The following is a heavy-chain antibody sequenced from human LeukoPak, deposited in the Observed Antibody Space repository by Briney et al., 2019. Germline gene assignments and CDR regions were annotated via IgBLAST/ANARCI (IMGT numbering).Heavy chain of an antibody. D-gene: IGHD4-17*01. V-gene: IGHV3-30*04. CDR3: ARVLESQSEMTTVSVAGDYYYGMDV. CDR2: ISYDGSNK. CDR1: GFTFSSYA. J-gene: IGHJ6*04. Sequence: GGSLRLSCAASGFTFSSYAMRWVRQAPGKGLEWVAVISYDGSNKYYADSVKGRFTISRDNSKNTLYLQMNSLRAEDTAVYYCARVLESQSEMTTVSVAGDYYYGMDVWGKGTTVTVSS.